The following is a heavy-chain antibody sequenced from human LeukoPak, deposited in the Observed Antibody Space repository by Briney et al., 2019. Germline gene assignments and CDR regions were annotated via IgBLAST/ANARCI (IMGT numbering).Heavy chain of an antibody. CDR2: IHYSESR. Sequence: SETLSLTCTVSGGSTSNFYWNWIRQSPGTGLEWIGNIHYSESRVYNPSLKSRGTISIDTSRRQFFLRLNSVTAADTAVYFCALAPNSNWFDFWGPGTLVTVSS. CDR3: ALAPNSNWFDF. D-gene: IGHD2-8*01. CDR1: GGSTSNFY. J-gene: IGHJ5*01. V-gene: IGHV4-59*03.